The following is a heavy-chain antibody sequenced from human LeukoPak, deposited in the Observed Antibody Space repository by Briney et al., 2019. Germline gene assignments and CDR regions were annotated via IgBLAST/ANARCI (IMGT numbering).Heavy chain of an antibody. CDR1: GLTVSSSY. Sequence: GGSLRLSCAASGLTVSSSYLTWVRQAPGKGLEWVSVIYSGGSTYYADSVKGRFTISRDNSKNTLYLQMNSLRAEDTAVYYCARDHRSSTWPFDYWGQGTLVTVSS. D-gene: IGHD2-2*01. CDR3: ARDHRSSTWPFDY. CDR2: IYSGGST. J-gene: IGHJ4*02. V-gene: IGHV3-53*01.